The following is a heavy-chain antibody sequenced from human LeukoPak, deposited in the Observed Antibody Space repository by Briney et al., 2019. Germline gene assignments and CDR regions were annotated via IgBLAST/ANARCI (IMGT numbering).Heavy chain of an antibody. CDR2: INWGSNHI. V-gene: IGHV3-21*06. D-gene: IGHD6-19*01. CDR1: GFTLRSYS. Sequence: GGSLRLSCAASGFTLRSYSMSWVRQAPGKGLEWVSSINWGSNHIYYADAVQGRFTISRGNAKNSLYLQMNSLRAEDTAIYYCARDNSGWSRDYWGQGTLVTVSS. J-gene: IGHJ4*02. CDR3: ARDNSGWSRDY.